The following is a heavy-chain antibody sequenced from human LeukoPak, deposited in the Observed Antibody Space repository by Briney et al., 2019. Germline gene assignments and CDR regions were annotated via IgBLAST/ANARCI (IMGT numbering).Heavy chain of an antibody. J-gene: IGHJ4*02. Sequence: GESLKISCKGSGYSFTSYWIGWVRQMPGKGLEWMGIIYPGDSDTRYSPSFRGQVTISADKSISTAYLQLSSLKASDTAMYYCARLPYGGNSHFDYWGQGTLVTVSS. CDR3: ARLPYGGNSHFDY. CDR1: GYSFTSYW. D-gene: IGHD4-23*01. CDR2: IYPGDSDT. V-gene: IGHV5-51*01.